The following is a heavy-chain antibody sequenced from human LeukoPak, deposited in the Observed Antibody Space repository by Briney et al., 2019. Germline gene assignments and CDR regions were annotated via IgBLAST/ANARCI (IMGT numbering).Heavy chain of an antibody. J-gene: IGHJ4*02. Sequence: SETLSLTCTVSGGSISSYYWSWIRQPPGRGLEWIGYIYYSGSTNYNPSLKSRVTISVDTSKNQFSLKLSSVTAADTAVYYCARLGQNYDILTGYYNGYYFDYWGQGTLVTVSS. CDR1: GGSISSYY. D-gene: IGHD3-9*01. CDR3: ARLGQNYDILTGYYNGYYFDY. CDR2: IYYSGST. V-gene: IGHV4-59*01.